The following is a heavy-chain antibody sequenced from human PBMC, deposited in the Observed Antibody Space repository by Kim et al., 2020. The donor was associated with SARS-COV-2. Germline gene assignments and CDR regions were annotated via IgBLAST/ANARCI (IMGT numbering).Heavy chain of an antibody. V-gene: IGHV3-49*03. Sequence: GGSLRLSCTASGFTFGDYAMSWFRQAPGKGLEWVGFIRSKAYGGTTEYAASVKGRFTISRDDSKSIAYLQMNSLKTEDTAVYYCTGRNYLVWYFDYWGQGTLVTVSS. D-gene: IGHD1-26*01. J-gene: IGHJ4*02. CDR3: TGRNYLVWYFDY. CDR1: GFTFGDYA. CDR2: IRSKAYGGTT.